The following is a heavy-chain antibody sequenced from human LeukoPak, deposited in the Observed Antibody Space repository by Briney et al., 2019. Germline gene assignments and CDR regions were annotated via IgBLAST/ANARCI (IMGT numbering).Heavy chain of an antibody. J-gene: IGHJ4*02. CDR2: IKQDGSEH. Sequence: GGSLRLSCAASGFTFSSYAMSWVRQAPGKGLEWVANIKQDGSEHYYVDSVKGRFTISRDNAKNSLYLQMNSLRAEDTAVYYCARYQGYGSGSYYGYWGQGTLVTVSS. CDR3: ARYQGYGSGSYYGY. V-gene: IGHV3-7*01. CDR1: GFTFSSYA. D-gene: IGHD3-10*01.